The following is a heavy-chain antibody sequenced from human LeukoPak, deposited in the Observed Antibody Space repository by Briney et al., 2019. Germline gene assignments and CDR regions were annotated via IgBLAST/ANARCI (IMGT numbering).Heavy chain of an antibody. J-gene: IGHJ4*02. CDR2: IYYTGST. Sequence: SETLSLTCTVSGGSIRSHYWSWIRQPPGKGLEWIGYIYYTGSTNYNPSPKSRITISIDTSKNQFSLNLSSVTAADTAVYYCASLTGYYEPRFDYWGQGTLVTVSS. V-gene: IGHV4-59*11. CDR1: GGSIRSHY. D-gene: IGHD3-9*01. CDR3: ASLTGYYEPRFDY.